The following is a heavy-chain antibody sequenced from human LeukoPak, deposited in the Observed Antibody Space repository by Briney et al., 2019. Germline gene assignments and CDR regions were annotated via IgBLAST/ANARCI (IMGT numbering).Heavy chain of an antibody. V-gene: IGHV3-23*01. CDR1: GFTFRSYW. CDR2: ISGSAYNT. Sequence: GGSLRLSCATSGFTFRSYWMTWVRQAPGKGLEGVSTISGSAYNTYYADSVKGRFTISRDNSANTLYLQMNSLRAEDTALYYCAKHSGSYFIYYVDSWGQGTLVTVSS. D-gene: IGHD1-26*01. J-gene: IGHJ4*02. CDR3: AKHSGSYFIYYVDS.